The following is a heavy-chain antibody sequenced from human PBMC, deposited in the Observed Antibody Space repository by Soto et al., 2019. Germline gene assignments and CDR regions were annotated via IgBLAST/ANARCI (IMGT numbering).Heavy chain of an antibody. D-gene: IGHD2-15*01. Sequence: QVQLVESGGGVVQPGGSLRLSCKASGFTFTSYAIHWVRQAPGKGLEWVSVISPDGVNKHSAASVRGRCVISRDNSKITVHLEMHILRLDDTAVYFGARRLTTTLSALGYWGQGSLVNVSS. CDR1: GFTFTSYA. CDR2: ISPDGVNK. J-gene: IGHJ4*02. CDR3: ARRLTTTLSALGY. V-gene: IGHV3-30*09.